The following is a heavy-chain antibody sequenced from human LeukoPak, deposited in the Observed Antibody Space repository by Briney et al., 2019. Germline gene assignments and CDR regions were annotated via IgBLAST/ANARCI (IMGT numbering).Heavy chain of an antibody. Sequence: GASVKVSCKASGYTFTSYNIHWVRQAPGQGLEWMGWINPPSGGTKYAQKFQGRVTMTRDTSISTAYMELSSLTSDDTAVYFCVRGGGTAHFDYWGQGTLVTVSS. CDR3: VRGGGTAHFDY. V-gene: IGHV1-2*02. CDR1: GYTFTSYN. J-gene: IGHJ4*02. D-gene: IGHD1-26*01. CDR2: INPPSGGT.